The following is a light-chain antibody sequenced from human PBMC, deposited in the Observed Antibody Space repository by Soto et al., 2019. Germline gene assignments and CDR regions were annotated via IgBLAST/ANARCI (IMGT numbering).Light chain of an antibody. Sequence: DIQMTQSPSSLSASVGDRVTITCRASQSVSNHLNWYQQTHGKAPKLLIYASSSLQSGVPSRFSGSGSGTDFTLTISSLQPEEFATCYCQQSHSNIQDLTFGGGTKVESK. CDR2: ASS. J-gene: IGKJ4*01. CDR3: QQSHSNIQDLT. V-gene: IGKV1-39*01. CDR1: QSVSNH.